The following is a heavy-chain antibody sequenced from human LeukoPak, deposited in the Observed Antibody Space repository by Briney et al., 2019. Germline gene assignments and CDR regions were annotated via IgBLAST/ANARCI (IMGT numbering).Heavy chain of an antibody. V-gene: IGHV1-46*01. Sequence: PQASVKVPCKASGYTFTSYYMHWVRQAPGQGLEWMGIINPSGGSTSYAQKFQGRVTMTRDTSTSTVYMELSSLRSEDTAVYYCARSPSIAVAGTGDWFDPWGQGTLVTVSS. CDR3: ARSPSIAVAGTGDWFDP. CDR1: GYTFTSYY. J-gene: IGHJ5*02. CDR2: INPSGGST. D-gene: IGHD6-19*01.